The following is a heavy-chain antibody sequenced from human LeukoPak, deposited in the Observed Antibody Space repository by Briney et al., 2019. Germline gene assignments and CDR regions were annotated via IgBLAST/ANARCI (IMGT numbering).Heavy chain of an antibody. Sequence: GGSLRLSCAASGFTFSSYWMSWVRQAPGNGLEWVANIKQDGSEKYYVDSVKGRFTISRDNAKNSLYLQMDSLRAEDTAVYYCARDYSIVGATTNFDYWGQGTLVTVSS. CDR2: IKQDGSEK. V-gene: IGHV3-7*01. CDR1: GFTFSSYW. CDR3: ARDYSIVGATTNFDY. J-gene: IGHJ4*02. D-gene: IGHD1-26*01.